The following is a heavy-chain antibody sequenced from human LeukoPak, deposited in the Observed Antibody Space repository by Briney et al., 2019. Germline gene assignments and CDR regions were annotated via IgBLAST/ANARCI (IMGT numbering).Heavy chain of an antibody. CDR3: ARKLELLHHLGCYGMDV. CDR1: GYAFTGYY. J-gene: IGHJ6*02. D-gene: IGHD1-7*01. CDR2: INPNSGGT. V-gene: IGHV1-2*02. Sequence: ASVKVSCKASGYAFTGYYMHWVRQAPGQGLEWMGWINPNSGGTNYAQKFQGRVTMTRDTSISTAYMELSRLRSDDTAVYYCARKLELLHHLGCYGMDVWGQGTTVTVSS.